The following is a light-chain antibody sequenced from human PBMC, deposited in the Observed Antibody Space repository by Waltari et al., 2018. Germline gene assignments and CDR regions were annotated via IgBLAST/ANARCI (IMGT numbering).Light chain of an antibody. CDR2: AAS. V-gene: IGKV3-11*01. CDR1: QSVRSY. J-gene: IGKJ1*01. Sequence: EIVLTQSPATLSLSPGERATLSCRASQSVRSYLAWYQQKPGQAPRLLIYAASTRATGIPARFSGSGSGTDFTLTISSLEPEDFAVYYCQQRSNWPRTFGQGTKVEIK. CDR3: QQRSNWPRT.